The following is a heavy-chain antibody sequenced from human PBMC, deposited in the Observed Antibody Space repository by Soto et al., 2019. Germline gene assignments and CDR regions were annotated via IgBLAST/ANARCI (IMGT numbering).Heavy chain of an antibody. CDR3: VQARRMTFFGLFYYMDV. CDR2: VSWDDDK. J-gene: IGHJ6*03. D-gene: IGHD3-3*01. V-gene: IGHV2-5*02. Sequence: QITLKESGPTLVKPTQTLTLTCTFSGFSLSSSGVGVGWIRQPPGKALEWLALVSWDDDKRYSPSLKSRVTIAEDPSNNQVGLTIANMDPVDTATYYCVQARRMTFFGLFYYMDVWGKGTTVSVSS. CDR1: GFSLSSSGVG.